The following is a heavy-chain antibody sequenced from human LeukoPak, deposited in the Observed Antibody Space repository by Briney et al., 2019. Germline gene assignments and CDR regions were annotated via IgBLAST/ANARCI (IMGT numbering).Heavy chain of an antibody. J-gene: IGHJ4*02. CDR1: GFTVSSNY. CDR2: IYSGGST. D-gene: IGHD2-15*01. V-gene: IGHV3-53*01. Sequence: GGSLRLSCAASGFTVSSNYMSWVRQAPGKGLEWASVIYSGGSTYYADSVKGRFTISRDNSKNTLYLQMNSLRAEDTAVYYCARDYPSGGRLKNWYYFDYWGQGTLVTVSS. CDR3: ARDYPSGGRLKNWYYFDY.